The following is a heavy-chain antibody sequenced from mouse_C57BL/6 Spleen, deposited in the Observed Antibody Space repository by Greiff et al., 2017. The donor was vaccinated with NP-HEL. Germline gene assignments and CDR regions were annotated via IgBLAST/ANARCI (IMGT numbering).Heavy chain of an antibody. CDR1: GFTFSSYT. V-gene: IGHV5-9*01. CDR2: ISGGGGNT. CDR3: ARHLGDYDYRYFDV. J-gene: IGHJ1*03. D-gene: IGHD2-4*01. Sequence: DVKLVESGGGLVKPGGSLKLSCAASGFTFSSYTMSWVRQTPEKRLEWVATISGGGGNTYYPDSVKGRFTISRDNAKNTLYLQMSSLRSEDTALYYCARHLGDYDYRYFDVWGTGTTVTVSS.